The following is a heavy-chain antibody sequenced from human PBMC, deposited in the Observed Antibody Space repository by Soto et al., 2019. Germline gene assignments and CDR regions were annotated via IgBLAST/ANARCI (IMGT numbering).Heavy chain of an antibody. J-gene: IGHJ5*02. CDR1: GYSFTSYW. Sequence: GESLKISCKGSGYSFTSYWISWVRQMPGKGLEWMGRIDPSDSYTNYSPSFQGHVTISADKSISTAYLQWSSLKASDTAMYYCARRYRSSFLPENWFDPWGQGTLVTVSS. CDR3: ARRYRSSFLPENWFDP. V-gene: IGHV5-10-1*01. D-gene: IGHD6-6*01. CDR2: IDPSDSYT.